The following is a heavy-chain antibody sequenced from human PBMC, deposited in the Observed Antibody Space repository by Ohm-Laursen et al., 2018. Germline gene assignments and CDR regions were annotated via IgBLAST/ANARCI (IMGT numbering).Heavy chain of an antibody. J-gene: IGHJ4*02. CDR3: ARAPYCSGGSCYSKFDC. V-gene: IGHV3-11*01. Sequence: SLRLSCAASGFIFSDYSMNWIRQAPGRGLEWISYISGTGSTTYYADSVKGRFTISRDNAKNSLYLQMNSLRADDTAVYYCARAPYCSGGSCYSKFDCWGQGSLVTVSS. D-gene: IGHD2-15*01. CDR2: ISGTGSTT. CDR1: GFIFSDYS.